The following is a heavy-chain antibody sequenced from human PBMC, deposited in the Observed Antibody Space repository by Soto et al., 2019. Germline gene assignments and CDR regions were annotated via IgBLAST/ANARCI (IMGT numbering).Heavy chain of an antibody. V-gene: IGHV4-39*01. J-gene: IGHJ4*02. CDR3: ARQDYDFWSGNFDY. D-gene: IGHD3-3*01. CDR2: IYYSGRT. Sequence: QLQLQESRPGQVKPSETLSLTCTVSGASISSSRYYWGWIRQPPEKGLAWIGSIYYSGRTFYNPSLESRVTISVATSKKQFSLKLRSVTAADTAVYYCARQDYDFWSGNFDYWGQGTLVTVSS. CDR1: GASISSSRYY.